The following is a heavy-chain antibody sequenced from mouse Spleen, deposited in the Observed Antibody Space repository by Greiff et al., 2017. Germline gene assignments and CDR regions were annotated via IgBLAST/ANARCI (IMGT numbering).Heavy chain of an antibody. J-gene: IGHJ4*01. Sequence: VQLQESGPGLVQPSQSLSITCTVSGFSLTSYGVHWVRQSPGKGLEWLGVIWSGGSTDYNAAFISRLSISKDNSKSQVFFKMNSLQANDTAIYYCARKRGYGNSDAMDYWGQGTSVTVSS. D-gene: IGHD2-10*02. V-gene: IGHV2-2*02. CDR2: IWSGGST. CDR1: GFSLTSYG. CDR3: ARKRGYGNSDAMDY.